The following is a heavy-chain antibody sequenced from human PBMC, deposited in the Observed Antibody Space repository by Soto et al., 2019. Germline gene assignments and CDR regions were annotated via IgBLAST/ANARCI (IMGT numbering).Heavy chain of an antibody. J-gene: IGHJ4*02. CDR1: GFTFSSYA. CDR2: ISGSGGST. Sequence: EVQLLESGGGLVQPGGSLRLSCAASGFTFSSYAMRWVRQAPVKGLEWVSAISGSGGSTYYADSVTGRFTISRDNSKNALYLQMTSLGAEDTAVYYCARRGSGSDYDYWGQGTLVTVSS. CDR3: ARRGSGSDYDY. V-gene: IGHV3-23*01. D-gene: IGHD1-26*01.